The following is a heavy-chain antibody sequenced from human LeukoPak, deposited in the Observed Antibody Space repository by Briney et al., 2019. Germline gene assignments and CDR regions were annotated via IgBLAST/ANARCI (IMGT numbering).Heavy chain of an antibody. J-gene: IGHJ4*02. CDR1: GFTFSSYA. Sequence: PGRSLRLSCAASGFTFSSYAMHWVRQAPGKGLEWVAVISYDGSNKYYADSVKGRFTISRDDSKQTMCLQMNSIGAEDTTGYCCARDLNEAGAGDWGQGTLVTVSS. V-gene: IGHV3-30*04. CDR2: ISYDGSNK. CDR3: ARDLNEAGAGD. D-gene: IGHD6-19*01.